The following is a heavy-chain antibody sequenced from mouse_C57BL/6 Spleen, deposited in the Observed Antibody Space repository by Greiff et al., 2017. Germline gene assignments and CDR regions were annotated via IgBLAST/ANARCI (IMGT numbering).Heavy chain of an antibody. Sequence: QVQLQQPGAELVKPGASVKLSCKASGYTFTSYWMHWVKQRPGQGLEWIGMINPNSGSTNYNEKFKSKATLTVDKSSSTAYMQLSSLTSEDSAVYYCARGYDGYYVGYWCQGTTLTVSS. D-gene: IGHD2-3*01. CDR1: GYTFTSYW. J-gene: IGHJ2*01. V-gene: IGHV1-64*01. CDR2: INPNSGST. CDR3: ARGYDGYYVGY.